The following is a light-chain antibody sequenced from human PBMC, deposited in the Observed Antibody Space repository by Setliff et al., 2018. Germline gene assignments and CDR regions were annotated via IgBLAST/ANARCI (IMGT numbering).Light chain of an antibody. V-gene: IGLV1-47*01. J-gene: IGLJ2*01. CDR2: TNN. CDR1: KFNIGGND. Sequence: QSALAQPRSVSGSPGQRVTISCSGNKFNIGGNDVFWYQQLPGTAPKLLIYTNNQRPSGVPDRFSGSKSGTSASLAINGLRSEDEADYHCAAWDDSLRSVVFGGGTQLTVL. CDR3: AAWDDSLRSVV.